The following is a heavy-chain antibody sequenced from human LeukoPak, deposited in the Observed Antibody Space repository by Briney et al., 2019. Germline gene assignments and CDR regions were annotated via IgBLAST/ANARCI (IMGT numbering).Heavy chain of an antibody. CDR3: ASHPIVGATELDY. J-gene: IGHJ4*02. Sequence: SGTLSLTCAVSGGSISSSNWWSWVRQPPGKGLEWIGEIYHSGSTNYNPSLKSRVTISVDKSKNQFSLKLSSVTAADTAVYYCASHPIVGATELDYWGQGTLVTVSS. V-gene: IGHV4-4*02. CDR1: GGSISSSNW. CDR2: IYHSGST. D-gene: IGHD1-26*01.